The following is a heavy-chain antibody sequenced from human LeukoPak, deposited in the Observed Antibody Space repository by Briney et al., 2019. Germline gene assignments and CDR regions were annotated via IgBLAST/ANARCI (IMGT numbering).Heavy chain of an antibody. J-gene: IGHJ4*02. CDR1: GFTFSSYA. Sequence: GGSLRLSCAASGFTFSSYAMSWVRQAPGKGLEWVSAIRGSGGSTYYADSVKGRFTISRDNSKNTLYLQMNSLRAEDTAVYYCAKEVEGAVAGTMDYWGQGTLVTVSS. CDR2: IRGSGGST. D-gene: IGHD6-19*01. V-gene: IGHV3-23*01. CDR3: AKEVEGAVAGTMDY.